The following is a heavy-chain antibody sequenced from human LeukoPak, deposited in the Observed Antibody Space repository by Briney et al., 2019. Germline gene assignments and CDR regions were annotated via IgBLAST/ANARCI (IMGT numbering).Heavy chain of an antibody. D-gene: IGHD1-14*01. CDR3: ASGRPTGAY. CDR2: ISSGGNT. J-gene: IGHJ4*02. CDR1: GYIFSNYG. V-gene: IGHV1-18*01. Sequence: ASVKVSCKATGYIFSNYGISWVRQAPGHGLEWMGWISSGGNTNYTPKFQDRATMTTDTSTSTAYMELRSLRFDDTAVYYCASGRPTGAYWGQGTLVTVSS.